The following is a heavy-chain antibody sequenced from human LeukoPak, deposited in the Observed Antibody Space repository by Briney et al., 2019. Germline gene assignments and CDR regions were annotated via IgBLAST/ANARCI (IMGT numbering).Heavy chain of an antibody. CDR3: ATRPRDSSGYYLGAFDG. V-gene: IGHV3-23*01. CDR2: IGASGADT. J-gene: IGHJ3*01. Sequence: GGSLRLSCEASGFTFCDYAMAWVRQAPGKGLDWVSVIGASGADTYYSDSVKGRFTVSRDNSKDTLFLHMSSLRAEDTAVYFCATRPRDSSGYYLGAFDGWGQGTTVTVSS. D-gene: IGHD3-22*01. CDR1: GFTFCDYA.